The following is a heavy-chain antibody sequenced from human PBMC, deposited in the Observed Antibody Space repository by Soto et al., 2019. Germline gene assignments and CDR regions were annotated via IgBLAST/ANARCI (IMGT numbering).Heavy chain of an antibody. CDR3: ASTFAGTTSY. J-gene: IGHJ4*02. V-gene: IGHV3-30-3*01. D-gene: IGHD1-1*01. Sequence: QVQLVESGGGVVQPGRSLRLSCAASGFTFSSYAMHWVRQAPGKGLEWVAVISYDGSNKYYADSVKGRFTISRDNSKNTLYLQMNSLRAEDTAVYYCASTFAGTTSYWGQGTLVTVSS. CDR2: ISYDGSNK. CDR1: GFTFSSYA.